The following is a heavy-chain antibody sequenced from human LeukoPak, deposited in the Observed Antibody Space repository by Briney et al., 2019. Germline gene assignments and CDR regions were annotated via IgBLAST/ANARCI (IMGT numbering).Heavy chain of an antibody. CDR1: GFTFTTYA. CDR3: AKGQGSYAPTVTDY. Sequence: GGSLRLSCAASGFTFTTYAMSWVRQAPGKGLECVSAISGSGGYTYYADSVKGRFTISRDNPQNTLYLQMNSLRAEDTAVYYCAKGQGSYAPTVTDYWGQGTLVTVSS. D-gene: IGHD4-17*01. V-gene: IGHV3-23*01. J-gene: IGHJ4*02. CDR2: ISGSGGYT.